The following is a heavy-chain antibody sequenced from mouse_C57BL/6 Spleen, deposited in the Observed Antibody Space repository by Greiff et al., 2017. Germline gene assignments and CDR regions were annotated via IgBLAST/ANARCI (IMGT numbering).Heavy chain of an antibody. CDR1: GYAFSSSW. D-gene: IGHD3-2*02. V-gene: IGHV1-82*01. J-gene: IGHJ2*01. CDR2: IYPGDGDT. Sequence: QVQLQQSGPELVKPGASVKISCKASGYAFSSSWMNWVKQRPGKGLEWIGRIYPGDGDTNYNGKFKGKATLTADKSSSAAYMQLSSLTSEDSAVYFCARGDSSGWYFDYWGQGTTLTVSS. CDR3: ARGDSSGWYFDY.